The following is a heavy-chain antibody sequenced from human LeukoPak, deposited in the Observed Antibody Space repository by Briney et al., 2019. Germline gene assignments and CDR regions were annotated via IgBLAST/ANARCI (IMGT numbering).Heavy chain of an antibody. J-gene: IGHJ4*02. V-gene: IGHV3-30*02. Sequence: GGSLRLSCAASGFTFSSYGMHWVRQAPGKGLEWVAFIRSDGSTKYSADSVKGRFTISRENSKNTLYLQMTSLRAEDTAVYYCAKGVPTLDYFDYWGQGTLVTVSS. CDR1: GFTFSSYG. CDR3: AKGVPTLDYFDY. CDR2: IRSDGSTK.